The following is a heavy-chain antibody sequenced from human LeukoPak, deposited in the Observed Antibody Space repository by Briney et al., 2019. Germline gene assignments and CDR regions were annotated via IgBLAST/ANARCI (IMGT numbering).Heavy chain of an antibody. V-gene: IGHV1-18*01. D-gene: IGHD1-26*01. J-gene: IGHJ6*03. CDR3: ARGHSGSYPGYYYYYYMDV. Sequence: ASVKVSCKASGYTFTSYGISWVRQAPGQGLEWMGWISAYNGNTNYAQKLQDRVAMTTDTSTSTAYMELRSLRSDDTAVYYCARGHSGSYPGYYYYYYMDVWGKGTTVTVSS. CDR2: ISAYNGNT. CDR1: GYTFTSYG.